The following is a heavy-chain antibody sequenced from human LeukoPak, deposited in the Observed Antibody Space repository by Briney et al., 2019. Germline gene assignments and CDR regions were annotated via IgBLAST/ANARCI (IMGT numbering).Heavy chain of an antibody. V-gene: IGHV1-18*01. CDR1: GYTFTSYG. Sequence: ASVRVSCKASGYTFTSYGISWVRQAPGQGLEWMGWISAYNGNTNYAQKPQGRVTMTTDTSTSTAYMELRSLRSDDTAVYYCARDIVVVVARKGLDYWGQGTLVTVSS. D-gene: IGHD2-15*01. CDR2: ISAYNGNT. CDR3: ARDIVVVVARKGLDY. J-gene: IGHJ4*02.